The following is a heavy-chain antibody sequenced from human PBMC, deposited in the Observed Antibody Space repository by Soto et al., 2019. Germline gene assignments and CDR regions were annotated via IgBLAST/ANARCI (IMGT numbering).Heavy chain of an antibody. CDR3: TTDDIVVVVAAAPSRYYFDY. V-gene: IGHV3-15*01. Sequence: EVQLVESGGGLVKPGGSLRLSCAASGFTFSNAWMSWVRQAPGKGLEWVGRIKSKTDGWTTDYAAPVKGRFTISRDDSKNTLYLQMNSLKTEDTAGYYCTTDDIVVVVAAAPSRYYFDYWGQGTLVTVSS. D-gene: IGHD2-15*01. CDR1: GFTFSNAW. CDR2: IKSKTDGWTT. J-gene: IGHJ4*02.